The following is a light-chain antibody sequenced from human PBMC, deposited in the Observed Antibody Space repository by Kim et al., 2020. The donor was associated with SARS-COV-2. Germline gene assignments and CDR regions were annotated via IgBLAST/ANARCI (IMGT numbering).Light chain of an antibody. V-gene: IGLV3-1*01. J-gene: IGLJ3*02. CDR3: QAWDSSTAV. CDR1: KLGDKY. Sequence: VPTGKTASITCSGDKLGDKYACWYQQKPGQSPVLVIYQDTKRPSGIPERFSGSNSGNTATLTISGTQAMDEADYYCQAWDSSTAVFGGGTQLTVL. CDR2: QDT.